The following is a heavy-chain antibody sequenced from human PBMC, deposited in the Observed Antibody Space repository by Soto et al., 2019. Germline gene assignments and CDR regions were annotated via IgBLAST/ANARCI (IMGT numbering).Heavy chain of an antibody. CDR1: GYTFTSYY. D-gene: IGHD2-8*01. CDR2: INPSGGST. Sequence: ASVRVSCKASGYTFTSYYMHWVRQAPGQGLEWMGIINPSGGSTSYAQKFQGRVTMTRDTSTSTVYMELSSLRSEDTAVYYCARLTGRGYCTNGVCDDGYYFDYWGQGTLVTVSS. V-gene: IGHV1-46*01. J-gene: IGHJ4*02. CDR3: ARLTGRGYCTNGVCDDGYYFDY.